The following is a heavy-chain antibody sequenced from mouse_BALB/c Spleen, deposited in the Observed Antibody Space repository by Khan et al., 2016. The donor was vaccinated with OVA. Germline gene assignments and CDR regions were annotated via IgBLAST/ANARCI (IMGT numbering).Heavy chain of an antibody. V-gene: IGHV1-85*01. Sequence: QVQLQQSGAELVKPGASVKLSCKASGYTFTNYDINWVRQRPEQGLEWIGWIFPGDDSTKYNEKLKGKATLTTDKSSSTAYRQLSRSTSEDSAFYCCARHYYGSTLYWYVDVWGAGTTVTVSA. CDR3: ARHYYGSTLYWYVDV. CDR2: IFPGDDST. J-gene: IGHJ1*01. CDR1: GYTFTNYD. D-gene: IGHD1-1*01.